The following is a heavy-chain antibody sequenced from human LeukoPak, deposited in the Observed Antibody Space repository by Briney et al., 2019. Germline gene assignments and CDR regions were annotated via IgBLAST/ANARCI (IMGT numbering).Heavy chain of an antibody. CDR2: IIPIFGTA. D-gene: IGHD3-10*01. Sequence: SVKVSCKASGGTFSSYAISWVRQAPGQGLEWMGGIIPIFGTANYAQKFQGRVTITADESTSTAYMGLSSLRSEDTAVYYCARVGLFRGYYYYYGMDVWGQGTTVTVSS. CDR1: GGTFSSYA. V-gene: IGHV1-69*01. J-gene: IGHJ6*02. CDR3: ARVGLFRGYYYYYGMDV.